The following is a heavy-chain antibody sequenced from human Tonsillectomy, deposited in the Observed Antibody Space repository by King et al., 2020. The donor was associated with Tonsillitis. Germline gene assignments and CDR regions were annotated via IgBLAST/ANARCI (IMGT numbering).Heavy chain of an antibody. CDR2: IYSGGST. V-gene: IGHV3-53*01. D-gene: IGHD3-22*01. Sequence: VQLVESGGGLIQPGGSLRLSCAASGFAVSRNYMSWVRQAPGKGLEWVSVIYSGGSTYYADSVKGRFTISRDNSKNTLFLQMNSLRAEDTAVYYCARDLVDIYYLVWYFDLWGRGTLVTVSS. CDR3: ARDLVDIYYLVWYFDL. J-gene: IGHJ2*01. CDR1: GFAVSRNY.